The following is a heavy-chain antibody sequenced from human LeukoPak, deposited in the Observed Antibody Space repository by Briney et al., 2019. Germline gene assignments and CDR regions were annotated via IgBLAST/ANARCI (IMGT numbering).Heavy chain of an antibody. CDR1: GFTVSSNY. V-gene: IGHV3-66*01. Sequence: GGSLRLSCAASGFTVSSNYMSWVRQAPGKGLEWVSVIYSGGSTYYADSVKGRFTISRDNSKNTLYLQMNSLRAEDTAVYYCARDGATFSGYDWYYYMDVWGKGTTVTVSS. CDR3: ARDGATFSGYDWYYYMDV. CDR2: IYSGGST. D-gene: IGHD5-12*01. J-gene: IGHJ6*03.